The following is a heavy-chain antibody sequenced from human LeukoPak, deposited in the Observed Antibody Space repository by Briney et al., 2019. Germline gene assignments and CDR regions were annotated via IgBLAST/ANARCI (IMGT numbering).Heavy chain of an antibody. CDR1: GYTFTSYA. J-gene: IGHJ2*01. D-gene: IGHD6-19*01. Sequence: EASVKVSCKASGYTFTSYAMNWVRQAPGQGLEWMGGIIPIFGTANYAQKFQGRVTITADKSTSTAYMELGSLRSEDTAVYYCARVGAWAVADRAASEPRNWYFDLWGRGTLVTVSS. CDR3: ARVGAWAVADRAASEPRNWYFDL. V-gene: IGHV1-69*06. CDR2: IIPIFGTA.